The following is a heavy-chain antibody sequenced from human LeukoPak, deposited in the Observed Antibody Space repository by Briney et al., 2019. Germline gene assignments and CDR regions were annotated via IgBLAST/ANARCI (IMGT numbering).Heavy chain of an antibody. J-gene: IGHJ5*02. CDR3: ARAPAPPEYCSGGSCYSIWSWFDP. V-gene: IGHV1-69*06. D-gene: IGHD2-15*01. Sequence: SVKVSCKASGGTFSSYAISWVRQAPGQGLEWMGGIIPIFGTANYAQKFQGRVTITADKSTSTAYMELSSLRSEDTAVYYCARAPAPPEYCSGGSCYSIWSWFDPWGQGTLVTVSS. CDR1: GGTFSSYA. CDR2: IIPIFGTA.